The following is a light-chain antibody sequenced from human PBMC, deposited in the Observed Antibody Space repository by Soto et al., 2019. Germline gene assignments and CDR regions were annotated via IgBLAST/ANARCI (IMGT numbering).Light chain of an antibody. CDR3: AAWDDSLNGVE. CDR1: SSNIGSST. Sequence: QSVMTQPPSASGTPGQRVTFSCSGSSSNIGSSTVNWYQHLPGTAPKLLIYSNNARSSGVPDRFSGSKSGTSASLAISGLQSQDEADYYCAAWDDSLNGVEFGGGTKVTVL. V-gene: IGLV1-44*01. J-gene: IGLJ2*01. CDR2: SNN.